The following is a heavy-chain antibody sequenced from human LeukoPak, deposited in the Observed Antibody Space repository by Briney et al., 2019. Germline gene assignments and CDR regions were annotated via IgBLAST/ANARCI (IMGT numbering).Heavy chain of an antibody. J-gene: IGHJ4*02. CDR3: ASIVVGPAFDY. CDR2: IYYSGST. Sequence: PGGSLRLSCAASGFSFSSYDMNWVRQPPGKGLEWIGSIYYSGSTYYNPSLKSRVTISVDTSKNQFSLKLSSVTAADTAVYYCASIVVGPAFDYWGQGTLVTVSS. CDR1: GFSFSSYD. V-gene: IGHV4-39*07. D-gene: IGHD2-21*01.